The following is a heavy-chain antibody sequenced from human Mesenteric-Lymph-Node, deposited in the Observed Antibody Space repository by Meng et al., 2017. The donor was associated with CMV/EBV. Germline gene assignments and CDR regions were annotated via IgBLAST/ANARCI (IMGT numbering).Heavy chain of an antibody. J-gene: IGHJ4*02. CDR3: TKERYSRGSRQYYFDH. Sequence: GESLKISCEASGFTVSTNYMSWVRQAPGKGLEWITFISYDGDHKYYADSVRGRFTVSRDNAKNSLYLQMNSLRDDDTALYYCTKERYSRGSRQYYFDHWGQGTLVTVSS. CDR2: ISYDGDHK. CDR1: GFTVSTNY. V-gene: IGHV3-30*18. D-gene: IGHD2-21*01.